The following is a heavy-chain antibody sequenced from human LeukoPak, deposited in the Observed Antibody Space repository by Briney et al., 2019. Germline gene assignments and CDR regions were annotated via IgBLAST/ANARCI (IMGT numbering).Heavy chain of an antibody. D-gene: IGHD2-2*01. CDR1: GFTFSSYG. CDR2: ISYDGSNK. J-gene: IGHJ4*02. V-gene: IGHV3-30*18. Sequence: GRSLRLSCAASGFTFSSYGMHWVRQAPGKGLEWVAVISYDGSNKYYADSVKGRFPISRDNSKNTLYLQMNSLRAEDTAVYYCAKEMTLGYCSSTSCPIDYWGQGTLVTVSS. CDR3: AKEMTLGYCSSTSCPIDY.